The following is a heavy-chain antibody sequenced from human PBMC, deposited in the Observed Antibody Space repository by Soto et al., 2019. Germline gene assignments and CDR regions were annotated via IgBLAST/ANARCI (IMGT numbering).Heavy chain of an antibody. Sequence: GESLKISCNGSGYNLTNIWIHWVRQMPGKGLEWMGIIYPGDSDTRYNPSFQGQVTISADKSISTAYLQWSSLKDSDTAIYYCARLFSTSMVPLFDYWGQGTLVTVSS. D-gene: IGHD5-18*01. CDR3: ARLFSTSMVPLFDY. CDR2: IYPGDSDT. J-gene: IGHJ4*02. CDR1: GYNLTNIW. V-gene: IGHV5-51*01.